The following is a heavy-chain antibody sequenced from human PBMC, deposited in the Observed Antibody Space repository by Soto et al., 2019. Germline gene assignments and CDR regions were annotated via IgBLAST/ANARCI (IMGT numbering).Heavy chain of an antibody. CDR1: GFTFSSYG. J-gene: IGHJ6*03. CDR3: AKDHKHVDYYYMDV. V-gene: IGHV3-30*18. CDR2: ISYDGSNK. Sequence: GGSLRLSCAASGFTFSSYGMHWVRQAPGKGLEWVAVISYDGSNKYYADSVKGRFTISRDNSKNTLYLQMNSLRAEDTAVYYCAKDHKHVDYYYMDVWGKGTTVTVSS.